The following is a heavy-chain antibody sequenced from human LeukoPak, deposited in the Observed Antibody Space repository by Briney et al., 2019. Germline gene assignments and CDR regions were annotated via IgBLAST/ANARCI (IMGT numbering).Heavy chain of an antibody. Sequence: GGSLRLSCAASGFTFSSYGMHWVRQAPGKGLERVAVIWYDGCNKYYADSVKGRFTISRDNSKNTLYLQMNSLRAEDTAVYYCARDRVGASDWGQGTLVTVSS. CDR3: ARDRVGASD. CDR1: GFTFSSYG. J-gene: IGHJ4*02. D-gene: IGHD1-26*01. V-gene: IGHV3-33*01. CDR2: IWYDGCNK.